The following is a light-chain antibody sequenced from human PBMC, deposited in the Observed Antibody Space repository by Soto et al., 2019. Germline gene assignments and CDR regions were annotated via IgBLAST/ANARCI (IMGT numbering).Light chain of an antibody. V-gene: IGKV3D-15*01. Sequence: ETVMAQSPATLSVSPGEGATLSCRASQSVGGNLAWYQQKPGQAPRLLIHGASTRASGIPARFSGGGSGTEFTLTISSLQSEDFAVYYCQQYSDWPYTFGQGTKLEIK. CDR1: QSVGGN. CDR3: QQYSDWPYT. CDR2: GAS. J-gene: IGKJ2*01.